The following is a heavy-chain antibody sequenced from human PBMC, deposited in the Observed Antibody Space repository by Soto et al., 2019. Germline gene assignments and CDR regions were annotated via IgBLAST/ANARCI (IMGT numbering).Heavy chain of an antibody. CDR3: AKESRYDILTGYTDY. CDR1: GFTFSSYA. D-gene: IGHD3-9*01. Sequence: EVQLLESGGGLVQPGGSLRLSCAASGFTFSSYAMSWVRQAPGKGLEWVSAISGSGGSTYYADSVKGRFTISRDNSKNRLYLPMNSLRAEDTAVYYCAKESRYDILTGYTDYWCQGTLVTVSS. J-gene: IGHJ4*02. CDR2: ISGSGGST. V-gene: IGHV3-23*01.